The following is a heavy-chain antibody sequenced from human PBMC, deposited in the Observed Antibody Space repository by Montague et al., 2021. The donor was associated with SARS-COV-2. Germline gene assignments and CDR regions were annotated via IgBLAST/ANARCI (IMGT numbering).Heavy chain of an antibody. CDR2: IYQGAST. CDR1: GDSIMTTDC. J-gene: IGHJ4*02. Sequence: PETLSLTCAVSGDSIMTTDCWSWVRQPPGKGLEWIGEIYQGASTNYNPSLKSRVTMSVDRSKNQVSLELYSVTAADTALYYCVRAGGFHNRPPVWGQGALVIVSS. V-gene: IGHV4-4*03. CDR3: VRAGGFHNRPPV. D-gene: IGHD4-23*01.